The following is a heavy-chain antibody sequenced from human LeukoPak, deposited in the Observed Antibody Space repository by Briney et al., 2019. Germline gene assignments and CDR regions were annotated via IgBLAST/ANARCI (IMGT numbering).Heavy chain of an antibody. V-gene: IGHV3-15*01. CDR3: TTERGSASWYEYYFDN. CDR1: GFTFSTYA. D-gene: IGHD6-13*01. CDR2: SKSKIDGGAT. J-gene: IGHJ4*02. Sequence: PGGSLRLSCAVSGFTFSTYAMSWVRQAPGKGLEWVGRSKSKIDGGATDYAEPVKGRFTISRDDSRATLYLQMSSLKAEDTAVYYCTTERGSASWYEYYFDNWGQGTLVTVAS.